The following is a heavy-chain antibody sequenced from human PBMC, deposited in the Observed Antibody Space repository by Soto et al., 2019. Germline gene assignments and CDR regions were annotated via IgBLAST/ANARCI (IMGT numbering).Heavy chain of an antibody. V-gene: IGHV3-30*18. J-gene: IGHJ4*02. CDR1: GLTLRNYG. CDR2: NSDDGSVS. CDR3: AKDGGCSGGACYSDFDN. Sequence: QVQLVESGGGVVKPGRSLRLSCAASGLTLRNYGMHWVRQAPGKGLEWVAVNSDDGSVSYYADSVKGRFTISRDNSKNTLYLQMNSLRAEDTAVYYCAKDGGCSGGACYSDFDNWGQGTLVTVSS. D-gene: IGHD2-15*01.